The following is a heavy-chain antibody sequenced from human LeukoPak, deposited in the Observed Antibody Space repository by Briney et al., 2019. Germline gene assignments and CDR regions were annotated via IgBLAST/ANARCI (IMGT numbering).Heavy chain of an antibody. D-gene: IGHD6-13*01. Sequence: SVTDPCKASGGTFSSYAISWVRQAPGQGLEWMGGIIPIFGTANYAQKFQGRVTINADESTSTAYMELSSLRSEDTAVYYCARVLTRCIAAAGHCFGNWARETLVTVSS. V-gene: IGHV1-69*13. CDR2: IIPIFGTA. J-gene: IGHJ4*02. CDR3: ARVLTRCIAAAGHCFGN. CDR1: GGTFSSYA.